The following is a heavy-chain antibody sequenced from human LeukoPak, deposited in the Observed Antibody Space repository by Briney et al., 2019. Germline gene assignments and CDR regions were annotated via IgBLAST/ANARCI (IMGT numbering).Heavy chain of an antibody. J-gene: IGHJ4*02. CDR2: ISGSGGGT. D-gene: IGHD3-22*01. V-gene: IGHV3-23*01. Sequence: TGGSLRLSCAASGFTFSSYAMSWVRQAPGKGLEWVSAISGSGGGTYYADSVKGRFTISRDNSKNTLYLQMNSLRAEDTAEYYCAKEVWYYYDSSGYYAFDYWGQGTLVTVSS. CDR3: AKEVWYYYDSSGYYAFDY. CDR1: GFTFSSYA.